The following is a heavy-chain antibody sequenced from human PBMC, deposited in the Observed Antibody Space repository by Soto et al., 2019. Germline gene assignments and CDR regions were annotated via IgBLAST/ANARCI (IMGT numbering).Heavy chain of an antibody. CDR1: GYTFTSYT. D-gene: IGHD3-10*01. CDR3: ARGGGGVGEASFDS. V-gene: IGHV1-3*01. Sequence: QVQLEQSGAEVKKPGASVKISCKTSGYTFTSYTLHWVRQAPGQGLEWMGWINAGNGREKYSQRFQDRVSLSTDKPATPAYLDLRSPPPKARAVFYCARGGGGVGEASFDSWGQGTQSSSP. J-gene: IGHJ4*02. CDR2: INAGNGRE.